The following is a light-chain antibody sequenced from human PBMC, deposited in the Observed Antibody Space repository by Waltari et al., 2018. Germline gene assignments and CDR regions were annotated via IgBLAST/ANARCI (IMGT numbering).Light chain of an antibody. CDR2: EDN. Sequence: QSALTQPASVSGSRGQSITISCTGTSPDVGTYNLVSWYQQHPGQAPKLMIYEDNNRPSGVSSRFSGSRSGNTASLTISGLQPEDEADYYCCSYAGSWVFGGWTKLTVL. CDR3: CSYAGSWV. CDR1: SPDVGTYNL. V-gene: IGLV2-23*01. J-gene: IGLJ3*02.